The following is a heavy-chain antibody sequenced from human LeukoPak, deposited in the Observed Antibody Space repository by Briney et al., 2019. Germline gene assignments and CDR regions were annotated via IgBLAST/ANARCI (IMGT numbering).Heavy chain of an antibody. CDR1: GFTFSDYY. CDR3: ARAGRENAYGDRSTYYYYGMTS. Sequence: GGSLRLSCAASGFTFSDYYMRWIRQAPGKGLEWVSYISSSGSTIYYADSVKGRFTISRDNAKNSLYLQMNSLRAEDTAVYYCARAGRENAYGDRSTYYYYGMTSGAKGPRSPSP. J-gene: IGHJ6*02. V-gene: IGHV3-11*01. D-gene: IGHD4-17*01. CDR2: ISSSGSTI.